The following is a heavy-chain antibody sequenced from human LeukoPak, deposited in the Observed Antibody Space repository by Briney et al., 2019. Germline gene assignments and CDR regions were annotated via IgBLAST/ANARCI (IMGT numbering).Heavy chain of an antibody. CDR2: ISWNSGSI. D-gene: IGHD3-22*01. V-gene: IGHV3-9*01. J-gene: IGHJ3*02. CDR3: AKDQSSGYYYDAFDI. CDR1: GFTFDDYA. Sequence: GGSLRLSCAASGFTFDDYARHWVRQAPGKGLEWVSGISWNSGSIGYADSVKGRFTISRDNAKNSLYLQMNSLRAEDTALYYCAKDQSSGYYYDAFDIWGQGTMVTVSS.